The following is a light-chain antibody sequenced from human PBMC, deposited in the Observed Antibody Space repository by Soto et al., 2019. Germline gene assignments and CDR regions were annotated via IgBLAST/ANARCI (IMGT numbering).Light chain of an antibody. CDR2: GTS. Sequence: EIVMTQSPVTLSGCPGEIGSVCVRASQNISRSLAWYQQKPGQGPSLLIYGTSTRAGGVPARFSGSGSGTDFTLTISRLEPEDFAVYYCQQYGSSPITFGQGTRLEIK. J-gene: IGKJ5*01. CDR3: QQYGSSPIT. V-gene: IGKV3-20*01. CDR1: QNISRS.